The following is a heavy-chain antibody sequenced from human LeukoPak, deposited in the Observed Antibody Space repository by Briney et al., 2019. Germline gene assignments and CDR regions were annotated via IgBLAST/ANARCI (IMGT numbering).Heavy chain of an antibody. CDR3: ARVGQLVFDY. D-gene: IGHD6-6*01. CDR1: GYTFTNGH. V-gene: IGHV1-46*03. CDR2: INTGDGTT. J-gene: IGHJ4*02. Sequence: GASVNVSYITSGYTFTNGHLHSVRQPAGRGHALAVIINTGDGTTKYAKKFQGRVTMARDTSTRAVYMELSVRGSQDTAVYDCARVGQLVFDYWGQGTLVTVPS.